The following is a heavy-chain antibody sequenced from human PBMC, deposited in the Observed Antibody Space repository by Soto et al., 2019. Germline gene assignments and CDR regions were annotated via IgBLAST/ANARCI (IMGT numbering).Heavy chain of an antibody. CDR3: ARQLASCGAECYTEPIDY. CDR2: INPKTGDT. D-gene: IGHD2-21*01. V-gene: IGHV1-2*02. J-gene: IGHJ4*02. CDR1: GYTFVAYY. Sequence: ASVKVSCKASGYTFVAYYVFWVRQAPGHGLEWMGWINPKTGDTNYAQNFQGRVTMTRDTSISTAYMELSRLTSDDTALYYCARQLASCGAECYTEPIDYWGQGTPVTVSS.